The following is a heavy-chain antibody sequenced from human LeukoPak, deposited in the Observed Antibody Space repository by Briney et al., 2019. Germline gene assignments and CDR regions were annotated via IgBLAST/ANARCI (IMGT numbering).Heavy chain of an antibody. CDR1: GFTFSSYG. Sequence: PGGSLRLSCAASGFTFSSYGMHWVRQAPGKGLEWVAVIWYDGSNKYYADSVKGRFTISRDNSKDTLYLQMNSLRAEDTAVYYCARDPGVGRFLEWLSPFDYWGQGTLVTVSS. V-gene: IGHV3-33*01. J-gene: IGHJ4*02. CDR3: ARDPGVGRFLEWLSPFDY. CDR2: IWYDGSNK. D-gene: IGHD3-3*01.